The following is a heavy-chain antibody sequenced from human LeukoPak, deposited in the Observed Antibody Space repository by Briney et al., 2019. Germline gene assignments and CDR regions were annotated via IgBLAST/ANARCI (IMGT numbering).Heavy chain of an antibody. CDR3: ARDHMIVVSEDTRTNYYYYMDV. CDR2: INPSGGST. CDR1: GYTFTSYY. D-gene: IGHD3-22*01. J-gene: IGHJ6*03. Sequence: ASVKVSCKASGYTFTSYYMHWVRQAPGQGLEWMGIINPSGGSTSYAQKFQGRVTMTRDTSTSTVYMERSSLRSEDTAVYYCARDHMIVVSEDTRTNYYYYMDVWGKGTTVTVSS. V-gene: IGHV1-46*01.